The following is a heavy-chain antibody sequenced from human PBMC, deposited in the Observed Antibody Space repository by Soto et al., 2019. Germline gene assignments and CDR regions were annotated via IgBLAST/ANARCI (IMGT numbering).Heavy chain of an antibody. CDR3: ARHRPYSSSWSAPQRRYYFHY. Sequence: QLQLQESGPGLVKPSETLSLTCTVSGGSISSSSYYWGWIRQPPGKGLEWIGSIYYSGSTYYNPSLKSRVTISVDTSKNQFSLKLSSVTAADTAVYYCARHRPYSSSWSAPQRRYYFHYWGQGTLVTVSS. V-gene: IGHV4-39*01. CDR1: GGSISSSSYY. D-gene: IGHD6-13*01. CDR2: IYYSGST. J-gene: IGHJ4*02.